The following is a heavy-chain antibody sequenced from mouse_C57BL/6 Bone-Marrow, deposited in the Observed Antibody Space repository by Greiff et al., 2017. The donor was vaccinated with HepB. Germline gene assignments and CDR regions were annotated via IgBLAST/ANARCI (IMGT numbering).Heavy chain of an antibody. Sequence: DVQLQESGPGLVKPSQSLSLTCSVTGYSITSGYNWNWIRQFPGNKLEWMGYISYDGSNNYNPSLKNRISITRDTSKNQFFLKLNSVTTEDTATYYCARAHDGYYFDYWGQGTTLTVSS. V-gene: IGHV3-6*01. D-gene: IGHD2-3*01. CDR2: ISYDGSN. CDR3: ARAHDGYYFDY. CDR1: GYSITSGYN. J-gene: IGHJ2*01.